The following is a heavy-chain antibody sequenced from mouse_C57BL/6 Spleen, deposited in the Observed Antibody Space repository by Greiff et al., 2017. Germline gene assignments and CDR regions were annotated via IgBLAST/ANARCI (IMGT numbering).Heavy chain of an antibody. CDR1: GYTFTSYW. J-gene: IGHJ3*01. CDR3: ARGEGDYDYDERVFAY. Sequence: QVQLKQPGAELVKPGASVKMSCKASGYTFTSYWITWVKQRPGQGLEWIGDIYPGSGSTNYNEKFKSKATLTVDTSSSTAYMQLSSLTSEDSAVYYCARGEGDYDYDERVFAYWGQGTLVTVSA. CDR2: IYPGSGST. V-gene: IGHV1-55*01. D-gene: IGHD2-4*01.